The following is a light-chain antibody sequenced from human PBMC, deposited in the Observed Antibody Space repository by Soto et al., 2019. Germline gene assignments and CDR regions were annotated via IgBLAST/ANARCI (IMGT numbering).Light chain of an antibody. CDR1: SSNIGAGYD. V-gene: IGLV1-40*01. J-gene: IGLJ2*01. Sequence: QSVLTQPPSVSGAPGQRVTICCTGSSSNIGAGYDVHWYQQLPGTAPKLLIYGNSNRPSGVPDRVSGSKSGTSASLAITGLQAEDEADYYCQSYDSSLSGSGVFGGGTKLTVL. CDR2: GNS. CDR3: QSYDSSLSGSGV.